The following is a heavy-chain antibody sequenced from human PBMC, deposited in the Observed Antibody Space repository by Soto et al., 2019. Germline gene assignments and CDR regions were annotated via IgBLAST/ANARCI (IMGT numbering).Heavy chain of an antibody. CDR3: AREFTYYDFWSGYYTPSRNYYGMDV. J-gene: IGHJ6*02. Sequence: SETLSLTCAVSVYSISSGYYWGWIRQPPGKGLEWIGSIYHSGSTYYNPSLKSRVTISVDTSKNQFSLKLSSVTAADTAVYYCAREFTYYDFWSGYYTPSRNYYGMDVWGQGTTVTVSS. CDR2: IYHSGST. V-gene: IGHV4-38-2*02. CDR1: VYSISSGYY. D-gene: IGHD3-3*01.